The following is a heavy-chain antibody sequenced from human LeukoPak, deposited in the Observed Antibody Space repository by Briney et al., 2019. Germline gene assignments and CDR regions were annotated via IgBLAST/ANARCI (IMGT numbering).Heavy chain of an antibody. CDR2: IWYDGSKK. CDR3: ARLRAIGYFDY. Sequence: ERSLRLSCAASGFTFSSYGMHWVRQAPGKGLERVAVIWYDGSKKYYADSVKGRFTISRDNSKNTLYLQMNSLRAEDTAVYYCARLRAIGYFDYWGQGTLVTVSS. CDR1: GFTFSSYG. J-gene: IGHJ4*02. V-gene: IGHV3-33*01.